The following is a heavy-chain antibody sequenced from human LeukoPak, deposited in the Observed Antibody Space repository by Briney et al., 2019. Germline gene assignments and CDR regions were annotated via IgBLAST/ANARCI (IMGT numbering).Heavy chain of an antibody. Sequence: GGSLRLSCAASGFTFSRYSVNWVRQAPGKGLEGVSSIRSSSSYIYYADSVKGRFTISRDNAKHSLYLQMNSLRAEDTAVYYCARAYCTNGVCSSLEAFDIWGQGTMVTVSS. J-gene: IGHJ3*02. D-gene: IGHD2-8*01. CDR3: ARAYCTNGVCSSLEAFDI. CDR1: GFTFSRYS. CDR2: IRSSSSYI. V-gene: IGHV3-21*01.